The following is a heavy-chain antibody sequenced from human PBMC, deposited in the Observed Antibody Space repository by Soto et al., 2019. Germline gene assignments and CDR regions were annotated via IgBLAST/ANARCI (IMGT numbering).Heavy chain of an antibody. CDR2: INPNSGGT. CDR1: GYTFTCYY. D-gene: IGHD6-19*01. V-gene: IGHV1-2*04. J-gene: IGHJ6*02. Sequence: ASVKVSCKASGYTFTCYYMHWVRQAPGQGLEWMGWINPNSGGTNYAQKFQGWVTMTRDTSISTAYMELSRLRSDDTAVYYCARESSGWADYYYGMDVWGQGTTVTVSS. CDR3: ARESSGWADYYYGMDV.